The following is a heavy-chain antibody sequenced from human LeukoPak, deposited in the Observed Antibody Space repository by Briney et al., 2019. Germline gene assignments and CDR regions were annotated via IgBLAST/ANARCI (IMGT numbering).Heavy chain of an antibody. D-gene: IGHD4-17*01. CDR3: ARDSTVTTFRGRVDP. CDR2: INPSGGST. J-gene: IGHJ5*02. CDR1: GYTFTNYY. Sequence: GASVKVSCKASGYTFTNYYVHWVRQAPGQGLEWMGVINPSGGSTNYAQRFQGRVTMTRDTSTSTVYMELSSLRSEDTAVYYCARDSTVTTFRGRVDPWGQGTLVTVSS. V-gene: IGHV1-46*01.